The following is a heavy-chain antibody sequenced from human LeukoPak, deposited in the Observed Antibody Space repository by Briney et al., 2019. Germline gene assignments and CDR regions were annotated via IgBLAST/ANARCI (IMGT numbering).Heavy chain of an antibody. Sequence: SETLSLTCAVSGYSISSGYYWGWIRRPPGKGLEWIGSIYHSGSTYYNPSLKSRVTISVDTSKNQFSLKLSSVTAADTAVYYCARGVVVISSGDYWGQGTLVTVSS. D-gene: IGHD3-22*01. CDR1: GYSISSGYY. V-gene: IGHV4-38-2*01. CDR3: ARGVVVISSGDY. CDR2: IYHSGST. J-gene: IGHJ4*02.